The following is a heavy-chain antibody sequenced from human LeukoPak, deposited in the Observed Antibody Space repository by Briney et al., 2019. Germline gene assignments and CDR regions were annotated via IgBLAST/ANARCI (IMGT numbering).Heavy chain of an antibody. CDR1: GYTLTRYD. Sequence: ASVKLSRTASGYTLTRYDINGVGQSTGQGLEWMGWMNTNSGNTGYAQKFPARVTITRNTSITTAYMELSSLRAEDTAVYYCARGSRMSGVGGETFDYWGQGSLVTVSS. V-gene: IGHV1-8*03. CDR3: ARGSRMSGVGGETFDY. D-gene: IGHD3-16*01. CDR2: MNTNSGNT. J-gene: IGHJ4*02.